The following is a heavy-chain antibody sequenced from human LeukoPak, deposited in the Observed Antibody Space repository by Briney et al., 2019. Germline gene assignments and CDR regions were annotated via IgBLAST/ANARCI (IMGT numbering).Heavy chain of an antibody. CDR3: ARGGPYLGRNWDLFTVEHDI. CDR2: ISSSSSYI. Sequence: GGSLRLSCAASGFIFSDYSMNWVRQAPGKGLEWVSSISSSSSYIYYADSVKGRFTISRDNAKNSLYLQMNSLRAEDTAVYYCARGGPYLGRNWDLFTVEHDIWGQGTMVTVSS. V-gene: IGHV3-21*01. D-gene: IGHD7-27*01. CDR1: GFIFSDYS. J-gene: IGHJ3*02.